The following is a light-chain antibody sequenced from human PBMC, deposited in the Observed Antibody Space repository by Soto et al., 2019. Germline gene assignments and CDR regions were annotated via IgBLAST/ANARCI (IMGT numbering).Light chain of an antibody. CDR1: QSLLHSDGKTY. CDR2: EVS. Sequence: DIVMTQNPLSLSVTPGQPASTSCTSSQSLLHSDGKTYLYWYLQKPGLSPQLLIYEVSNRFSGVPDRFSGRGSGRDFTLKISRVEAEDVGVYSWMQTRQLAPTFGQGTRLEIK. V-gene: IGKV2D-29*02. CDR3: MQTRQLAPT. J-gene: IGKJ5*01.